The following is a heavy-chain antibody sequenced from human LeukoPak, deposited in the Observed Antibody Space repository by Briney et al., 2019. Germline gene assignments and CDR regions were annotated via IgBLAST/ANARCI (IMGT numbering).Heavy chain of an antibody. V-gene: IGHV4-59*12. CDR3: ASFPYSSSWYTPN. Sequence: SETLSLTCTVSGGSISSYYWSWIRQPPGKGLEWIGYISNSGSTNYNPSLKSRVTISLDTSKNQFSLKLSSVTAADTAVYYCASFPYSSSWYTPNWGQGTLVTVSS. D-gene: IGHD6-13*01. CDR2: ISNSGST. CDR1: GGSISSYY. J-gene: IGHJ4*02.